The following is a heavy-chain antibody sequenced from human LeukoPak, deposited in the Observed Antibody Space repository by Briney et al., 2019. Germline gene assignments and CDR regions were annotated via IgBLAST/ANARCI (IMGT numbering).Heavy chain of an antibody. V-gene: IGHV1-18*01. J-gene: IGHJ4*02. CDR1: GYTFANYG. D-gene: IGHD3-10*01. Sequence: ASVKVSCRASGYTFANYGFSWVRQAPGQGLEWMGWISPYNNKTNYSQKFQGRVTLTTDTSTSTAFMDLRSLRSDDTAIYYCARAAKRITMVRDLDSWGQGTLVTVSS. CDR3: ARAAKRITMVRDLDS. CDR2: ISPYNNKT.